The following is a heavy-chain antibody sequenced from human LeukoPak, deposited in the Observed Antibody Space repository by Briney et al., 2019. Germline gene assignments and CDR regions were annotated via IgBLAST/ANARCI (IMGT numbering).Heavy chain of an antibody. J-gene: IGHJ3*02. Sequence: SETLSLTCTVSGGSISSGDYYWSWIRQPPGKGLEWIGYIYYSRSTYYNPSLKSRVTISVDTSKNQFSLKLSSVTAADTAVYYCAREYPTVTGAFDIWGQGTMVTVSS. D-gene: IGHD4-11*01. CDR3: AREYPTVTGAFDI. CDR1: GGSISSGDYY. CDR2: IYYSRST. V-gene: IGHV4-30-4*02.